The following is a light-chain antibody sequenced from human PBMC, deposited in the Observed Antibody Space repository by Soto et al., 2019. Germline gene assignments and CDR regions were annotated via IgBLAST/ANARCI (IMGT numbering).Light chain of an antibody. V-gene: IGLV2-23*01. CDR2: EGT. CDR1: SSDVGSYNL. Sequence: QSALTQPASVSGSPGQSITISCTGTSSDVGSYNLVSWYQQYPGKAPKLMIYEGTKRPSGVSNRFSASKSGSTASLTISGLQAEDEGDYYCCSYAGSSTWVFGGGTKVTV. J-gene: IGLJ3*02. CDR3: CSYAGSSTWV.